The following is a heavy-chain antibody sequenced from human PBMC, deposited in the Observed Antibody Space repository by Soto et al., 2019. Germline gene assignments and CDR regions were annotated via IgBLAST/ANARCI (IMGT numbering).Heavy chain of an antibody. Sequence: VQLVESGGGVVQPGRSLRLSCAASGFTFSSYGMHWVRQAPGKGLEWVAVIWYDGSNKYYADSVKGRFTISRDNSKNTLYLQMNSLRAEDTAVYYCAREKQLLGIYYYYYYMDVWGKGTTVTVSS. D-gene: IGHD2-2*01. CDR1: GFTFSSYG. V-gene: IGHV3-33*01. CDR2: IWYDGSNK. J-gene: IGHJ6*03. CDR3: AREKQLLGIYYYYYYMDV.